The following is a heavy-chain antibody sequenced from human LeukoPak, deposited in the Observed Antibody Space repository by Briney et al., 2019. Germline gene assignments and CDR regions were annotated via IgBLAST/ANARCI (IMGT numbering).Heavy chain of an antibody. V-gene: IGHV1-18*01. J-gene: IGHJ4*02. Sequence: ASVKVSCKASGYIFTEHHINWVRQAPGQGLEWMGWISGYNGNTNYAQKFQGRVTMTTDTATTTAYMELKSLTSDDTAVYYCARVPEYSNYVDYWGQGTLVIVSS. CDR3: ARVPEYSNYVDY. CDR1: GYIFTEHH. D-gene: IGHD4-11*01. CDR2: ISGYNGNT.